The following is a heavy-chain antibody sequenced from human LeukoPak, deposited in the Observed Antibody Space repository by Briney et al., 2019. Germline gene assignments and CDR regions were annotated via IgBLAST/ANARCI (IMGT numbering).Heavy chain of an antibody. J-gene: IGHJ4*02. CDR1: GGSISSGDYY. CDR3: ARDHLGIVRAGGEDYFDY. Sequence: PSQTLSLTCTVSGGSISSGDYYWSWIRQPPGKGLEWIGYIYYSGSTYYNPSLKSRVTISVDTSKNQFSLKLSSVTAADTAVYYCARDHLGIVRAGGEDYFDYWSQATLLTVSS. D-gene: IGHD1-26*01. CDR2: IYYSGST. V-gene: IGHV4-30-4*08.